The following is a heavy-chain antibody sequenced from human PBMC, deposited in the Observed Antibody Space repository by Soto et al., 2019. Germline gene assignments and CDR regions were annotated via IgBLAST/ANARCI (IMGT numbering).Heavy chain of an antibody. CDR2: ISSSSSYI. V-gene: IGHV3-21*01. CDR1: GFTFSSYS. J-gene: IGHJ4*02. D-gene: IGHD5-12*01. CDR3: ARDGWGVATIPGPLTFDY. Sequence: EVQLVESGGGLVKPGGSLRLSCAASGFTFSSYSMNWVRQAPGKGLEWVSSISSSSSYIYYADSVKGRFTISRDNAKNSLYLQMNSLRAEDTAVYYCARDGWGVATIPGPLTFDYWGQGTLVTVSS.